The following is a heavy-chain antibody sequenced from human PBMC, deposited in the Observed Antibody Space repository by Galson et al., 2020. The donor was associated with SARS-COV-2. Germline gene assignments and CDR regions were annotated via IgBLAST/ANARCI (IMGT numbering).Heavy chain of an antibody. CDR2: INHRGST. D-gene: IGHD2-15*01. CDR1: GGSFRNYY. Sequence: SETLSLTCAVYGGSFRNYYWTWIRQSPEKGLEWLGAINHRGSTNYNPSPKSRVAMSVAASKNQFSLSLSSVTAADTAVYYCARGAEERRIIVVVRYYYSYMDVWGSGTTVTVSS. V-gene: IGHV4-34*01. CDR3: ARGAEERRIIVVVRYYYSYMDV. J-gene: IGHJ6*03.